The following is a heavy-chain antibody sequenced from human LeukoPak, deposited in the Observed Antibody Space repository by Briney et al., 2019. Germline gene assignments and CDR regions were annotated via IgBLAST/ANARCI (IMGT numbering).Heavy chain of an antibody. CDR2: ISAYNGNT. Sequence: ASVKVSCKASGYTFTSYGISWVRQAPGQGLEWMGWISAYNGNTNYAQKLQGRVTMTRDTSTSTVYMELSSLRSEDTAVYYCAKGPGYSSSWSYYFDHWGQGTLVTVSS. CDR3: AKGPGYSSSWSYYFDH. D-gene: IGHD6-13*01. J-gene: IGHJ4*02. CDR1: GYTFTSYG. V-gene: IGHV1-18*01.